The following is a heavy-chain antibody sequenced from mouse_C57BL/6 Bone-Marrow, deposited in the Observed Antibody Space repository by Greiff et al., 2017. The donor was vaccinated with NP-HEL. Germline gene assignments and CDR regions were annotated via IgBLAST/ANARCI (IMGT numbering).Heavy chain of an antibody. CDR3: ASHRYFDV. Sequence: EVQVVESGPGLVKPSQSLSLTCSVTGYSITSGYYWNWIRQFPGNKLEWMGYISYDGSNNYNPSLKNRISITRDTSKNQFFLKLNSVTTEDTATYYCASHRYFDVWGTGTTVTVSS. CDR2: ISYDGSN. V-gene: IGHV3-6*01. CDR1: GYSITSGYY. J-gene: IGHJ1*03.